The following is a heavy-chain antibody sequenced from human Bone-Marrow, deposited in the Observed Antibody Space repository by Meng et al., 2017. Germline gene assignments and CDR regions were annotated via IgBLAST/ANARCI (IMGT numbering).Heavy chain of an antibody. CDR2: IKQDGSEK. CDR3: GRDLGGIFAY. CDR1: GFTLSSYW. D-gene: IGHD6-13*01. Sequence: GESLKISCAASGFTLSSYWMSWVRQAPGKGLEWVANIKQDGSEKYYVDSVKGRFTISRDNAKNALYLQMSSLRAEDTAVYYCGRDLGGIFAYWGQGALVTVSS. J-gene: IGHJ4*02. V-gene: IGHV3-7*01.